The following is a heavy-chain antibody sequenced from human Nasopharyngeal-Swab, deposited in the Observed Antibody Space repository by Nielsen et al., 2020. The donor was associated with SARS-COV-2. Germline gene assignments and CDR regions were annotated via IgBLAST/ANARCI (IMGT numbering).Heavy chain of an antibody. D-gene: IGHD2-2*01. CDR2: MSGSGGTT. J-gene: IGHJ6*02. CDR3: ARDVCSSTSCYYWGYYGMDV. Sequence: GESLKISCAASGFIFSSYAMSWVRQAPGRGLEWVSAMSGSGGTTYRADSVKGRFTISRDNSKNTLYLQMNSLRAEDTAVYYCARDVCSSTSCYYWGYYGMDVWGQGTTVTVSS. CDR1: GFIFSSYA. V-gene: IGHV3-23*01.